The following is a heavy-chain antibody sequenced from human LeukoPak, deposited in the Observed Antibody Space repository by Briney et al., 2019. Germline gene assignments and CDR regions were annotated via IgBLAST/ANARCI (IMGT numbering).Heavy chain of an antibody. CDR1: GFTFDDYA. CDR3: AKAPGAMASDAFDI. D-gene: IGHD1-26*01. CDR2: ISWNSGSI. V-gene: IGHV3-9*01. Sequence: GRSLRLSCAASGFTFDDYAMHWVRQAPGKGLEWVSGISWNSGSIGYADSVKGRFTISRDNAKNSLYLQMNSLRAEDTALYYCAKAPGAMASDAFDIWGQGTMVTVSS. J-gene: IGHJ3*02.